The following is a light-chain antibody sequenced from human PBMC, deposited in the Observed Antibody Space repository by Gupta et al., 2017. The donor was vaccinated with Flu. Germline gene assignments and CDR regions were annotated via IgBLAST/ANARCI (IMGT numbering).Light chain of an antibody. CDR2: LEGSGSH. Sequence: QPVLTQSSSASASLGSSVKLTCTLSSGHNSYIIAWHQQQPGKAPRFLMKLEGSGSHSKGSGVPDRFSGSSSGADRHLTISNPQSEDEADYYCETWDSDTYVFGTGTKVTVL. J-gene: IGLJ1*01. CDR1: SGHNSYI. CDR3: ETWDSDTYV. V-gene: IGLV4-60*03.